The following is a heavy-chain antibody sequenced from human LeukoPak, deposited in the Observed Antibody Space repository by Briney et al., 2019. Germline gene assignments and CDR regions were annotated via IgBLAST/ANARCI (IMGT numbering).Heavy chain of an antibody. V-gene: IGHV1-2*06. CDR2: INPNSGGT. D-gene: IGHD3-22*01. Sequence: GASVKVSCKASGYTFNSYYMHWVRQAPGQGLEWMGRINPNSGGTNYAQNFQGRVTMTRDTSISTAYMELSRLTSDDTAVYYCASLTDYSDSRDYYGSEYFQHWGQGTLVTVSS. J-gene: IGHJ1*01. CDR1: GYTFNSYY. CDR3: ASLTDYSDSRDYYGSEYFQH.